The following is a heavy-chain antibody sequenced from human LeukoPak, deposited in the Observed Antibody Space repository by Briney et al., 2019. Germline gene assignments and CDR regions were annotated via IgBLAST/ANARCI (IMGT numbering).Heavy chain of an antibody. D-gene: IGHD3-10*01. V-gene: IGHV1-69*13. Sequence: ASVKVSCKASGGTFSSYAISWVRQAPGQGLEWMGGIIPIFGTANYAQKFQGRVTITADESTSTAYMELSSLRSEGTAVYYCARDHGGHYYGSGSSLNVYWFDPWGQGTLVTVSS. CDR3: ARDHGGHYYGSGSSLNVYWFDP. CDR1: GGTFSSYA. J-gene: IGHJ5*02. CDR2: IIPIFGTA.